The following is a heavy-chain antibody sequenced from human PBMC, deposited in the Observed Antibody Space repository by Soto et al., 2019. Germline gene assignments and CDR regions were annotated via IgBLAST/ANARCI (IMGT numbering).Heavy chain of an antibody. D-gene: IGHD6-19*01. CDR1: PVGFSGLG. V-gene: IGHV3-23*05. CDR2: IDNSGTRT. Sequence: EVQLLESGGRLVQPGQSLRLSCAASPVGFSGLGMSWVRQAPGKGLEWVSTIDNSGTRTHYADSVKGRFTISRDTSKYTLDLQMDYLRAEDTALYHCVSRLSAHFDYWGRGTLVTVSS. J-gene: IGHJ4*02. CDR3: VSRLSAHFDY.